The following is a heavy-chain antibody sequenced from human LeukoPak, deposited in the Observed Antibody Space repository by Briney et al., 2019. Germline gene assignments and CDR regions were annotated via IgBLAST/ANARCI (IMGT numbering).Heavy chain of an antibody. V-gene: IGHV3-15*01. Sequence: PGGSLRLSCAASGFTFSNAWMSWVRQAPGKGLEWVGRIKSKTDGGTTDYAAPVKGRFTISRDDSKNTLYLQMNSLKTEDTAVYYCTTFEYYYDSSGYVPFDYWGQGTLVTVSS. CDR3: TTFEYYYDSSGYVPFDY. D-gene: IGHD3-22*01. J-gene: IGHJ4*02. CDR1: GFTFSNAW. CDR2: IKSKTDGGTT.